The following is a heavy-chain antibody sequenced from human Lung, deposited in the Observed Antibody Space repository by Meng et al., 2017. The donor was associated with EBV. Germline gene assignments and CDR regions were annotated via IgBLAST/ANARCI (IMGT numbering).Heavy chain of an antibody. CDR1: GGSTSSGGYY. J-gene: IGHJ5*02. CDR2: IYYSGST. Sequence: QGELQEAGPGLVKPSQTLSLTCAVSGGSTSSGGYYWSWIRQPPGKGLEWIGYIYYSGSTQYNPSLKSRVTISVDTSKNQFSLKLTSVTAADTAVYYCARGGFCSGISCPNWFDPWGQGTLVTVSS. V-gene: IGHV4-30-4*01. D-gene: IGHD2-15*01. CDR3: ARGGFCSGISCPNWFDP.